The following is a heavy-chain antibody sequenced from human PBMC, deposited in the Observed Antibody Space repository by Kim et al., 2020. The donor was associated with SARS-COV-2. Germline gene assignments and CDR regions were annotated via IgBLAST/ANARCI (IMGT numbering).Heavy chain of an antibody. CDR2: ISGSGGST. D-gene: IGHD5-18*01. V-gene: IGHV3-23*01. Sequence: GGSLRLSCAASGFTFSSYAMSWVRQAPGKGLEWVAAISGSGGSTYYADSVKGRFTISRDNSKNTLYLQMNSLRAEDTAVYYCAKDRHRYSYGQYYFDYWGQGTLVTVSS. CDR3: AKDRHRYSYGQYYFDY. CDR1: GFTFSSYA. J-gene: IGHJ4*02.